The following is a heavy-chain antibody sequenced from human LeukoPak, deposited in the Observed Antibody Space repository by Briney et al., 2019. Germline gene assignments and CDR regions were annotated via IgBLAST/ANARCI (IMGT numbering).Heavy chain of an antibody. CDR3: ARSYYDFWSGYLGHYYYYYMDV. CDR1: GFTFSSYG. CDR2: IWYDGSNK. Sequence: PGRSLRLSCAASGFTFSSYGMHWVRQAPGKGLEWVAVIWYDGSNKYSADSVKGRFTISRDNSKNTLYLQMNSLRAEDTAVYYCARSYYDFWSGYLGHYYYYYMDVWGKGTTVTASS. J-gene: IGHJ6*03. V-gene: IGHV3-33*01. D-gene: IGHD3-3*01.